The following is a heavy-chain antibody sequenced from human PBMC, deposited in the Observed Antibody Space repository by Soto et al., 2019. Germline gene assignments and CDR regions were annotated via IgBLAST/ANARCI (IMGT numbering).Heavy chain of an antibody. CDR3: ARDSPSPTPDFWSGRSYYYYMDV. CDR2: INPNSGGT. CDR1: GYTFTGYY. Sequence: ASVKVSCKASGYTFTGYYMHWVRQAPGQGLEWMGWINPNSGGTNYAQKFQGWVTMTRDTSISTAYMELSRLRSDDTAVYYCARDSPSPTPDFWSGRSYYYYMDVWGKGTTVTVSS. J-gene: IGHJ6*03. V-gene: IGHV1-2*04. D-gene: IGHD3-3*01.